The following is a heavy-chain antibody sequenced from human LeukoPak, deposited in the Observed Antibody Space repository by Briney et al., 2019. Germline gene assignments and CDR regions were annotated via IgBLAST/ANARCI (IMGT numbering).Heavy chain of an antibody. CDR2: ISSSGSTI. J-gene: IGHJ6*03. CDR1: GFTFSSYE. D-gene: IGHD6-19*01. Sequence: GGSLRLSCAASGFTFSSYEMNWVRQAPGKGLEWVSYISSSGSTIYYADSVKGRFTISRDNSKNMLYLQMNSLRAVDTAVYYCARNGELAVAARGHMDVWGKGTTVTISS. V-gene: IGHV3-48*03. CDR3: ARNGELAVAARGHMDV.